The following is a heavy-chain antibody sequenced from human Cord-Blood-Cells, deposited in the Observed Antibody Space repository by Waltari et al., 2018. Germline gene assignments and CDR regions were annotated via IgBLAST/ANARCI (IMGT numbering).Heavy chain of an antibody. Sequence: QVQLQQWGAGLLKPSETLSLTCAVYGGSFSGYYWSWIRQPPGKGLEWIGEINHSGSTNDNPSLKSRVTISVDTSKNQYSLKRSSVTAADTAVYYWARGLPYYYDSSGSRWFDPWGQGTLVTVSS. V-gene: IGHV4-34*01. D-gene: IGHD3-22*01. CDR2: INHSGST. J-gene: IGHJ5*02. CDR1: GGSFSGYY. CDR3: ARGLPYYYDSSGSRWFDP.